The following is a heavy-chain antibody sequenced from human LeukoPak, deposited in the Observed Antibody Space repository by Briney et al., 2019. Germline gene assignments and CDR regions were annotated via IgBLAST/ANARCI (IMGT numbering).Heavy chain of an antibody. J-gene: IGHJ4*02. CDR2: ISGIGSAI. CDR1: EFTFSSFD. Sequence: GGSLRLSCAASEFTFSSFDMSWVRQAPGKGLEWISYISGIGSAIYYADSVKGRFTISRDNAKNSPNLQMDSLRAKDTAVYYCARSHGDSDFYDYWGRGTLVTVSS. V-gene: IGHV3-48*03. D-gene: IGHD4-17*01. CDR3: ARSHGDSDFYDY.